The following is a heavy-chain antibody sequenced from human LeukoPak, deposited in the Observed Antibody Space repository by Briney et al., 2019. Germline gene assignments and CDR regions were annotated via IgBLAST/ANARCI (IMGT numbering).Heavy chain of an antibody. D-gene: IGHD1-26*01. CDR1: GGSISSHY. CDR3: ARDSVSYDY. J-gene: IGHJ4*02. Sequence: PSETLSLTCTVSGGSISSHYWSWIRQPPGKGLEWIGYIYDSGSTDYNPSLKSRVTISVDTSKNQFSLKLNSVTAADTAVYYCARDSVSYDYWGQGTLVTASS. CDR2: IYDSGST. V-gene: IGHV4-59*11.